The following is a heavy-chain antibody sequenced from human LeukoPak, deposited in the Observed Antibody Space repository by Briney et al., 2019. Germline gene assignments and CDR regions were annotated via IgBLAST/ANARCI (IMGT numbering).Heavy chain of an antibody. CDR3: ATVSVVDGPTDY. CDR2: FDPEDGET. J-gene: IGHJ4*02. CDR1: GYTLTELS. D-gene: IGHD3-22*01. Sequence: ASVKVSCKVSGYTLTELSMHWVRQAPGKGLEWMGGFDPEDGETIYAQKFQGRVTMTEDTSTDTAYMELSSLRSEDTAAYYCATVSVVDGPTDYWGQGTLVTVSS. V-gene: IGHV1-24*01.